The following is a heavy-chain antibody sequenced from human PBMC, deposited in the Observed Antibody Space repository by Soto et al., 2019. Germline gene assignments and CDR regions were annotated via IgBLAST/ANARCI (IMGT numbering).Heavy chain of an antibody. V-gene: IGHV1-46*01. CDR1: GYTFTSYY. CDR2: INPSGGST. J-gene: IGHJ6*02. CDR3: ARNPSKFYDILTGYYTGDYYGMDV. D-gene: IGHD3-9*01. Sequence: ASVKVSCKASGYTFTSYYMHWVRQAPGQGLEWMGIINPSGGSTSYAQKFQGRVTMTRDTSTSTVYMELSSLRSEDTAVYYCARNPSKFYDILTGYYTGDYYGMDVWGQGTTVTVSS.